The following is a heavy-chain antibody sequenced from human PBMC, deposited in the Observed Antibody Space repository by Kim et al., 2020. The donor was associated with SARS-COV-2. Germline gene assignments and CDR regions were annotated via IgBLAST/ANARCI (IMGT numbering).Heavy chain of an antibody. CDR1: GYTFTSYG. Sequence: ASVKVSCKASGYTFTSYGISWVRQAPGQGLEWMGWISAYNGNTNYAQKLQGRVTMTTDTSTSTAYMELRSLRSDDTAVYYCARDKAVLLWFGELLYHVPGNVDYWGEGTPVTVSS. J-gene: IGHJ4*02. CDR2: ISAYNGNT. D-gene: IGHD3-10*01. V-gene: IGHV1-18*01. CDR3: ARDKAVLLWFGELLYHVPGNVDY.